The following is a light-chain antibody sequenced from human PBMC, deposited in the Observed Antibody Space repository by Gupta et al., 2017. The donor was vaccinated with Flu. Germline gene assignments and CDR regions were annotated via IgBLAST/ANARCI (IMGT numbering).Light chain of an antibody. Sequence: GDRVTITCRSSANINTYLNWYQKRPGKAPKLLIYAASALQSGVPSRFSGSGSGTEFTLTIDSLQSEDFATYCCQQSLTTPYTFGQGTKLQIK. CDR1: ANINTY. V-gene: IGKV1-39*01. CDR2: AAS. J-gene: IGKJ2*01. CDR3: QQSLTTPYT.